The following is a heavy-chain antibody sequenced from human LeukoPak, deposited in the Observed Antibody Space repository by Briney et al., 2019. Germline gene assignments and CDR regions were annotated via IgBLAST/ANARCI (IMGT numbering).Heavy chain of an antibody. J-gene: IGHJ4*02. D-gene: IGHD6-13*01. CDR3: ARDRQYSSSWLYFDY. Sequence: GGSLRLSCAASGFTFSSYAVHWVRQAPGKGLEWVAVISYDGSNKYYADSVKGRFTISRDNSKNTLYLQMNSLRAEDTAVYYCARDRQYSSSWLYFDYWGQGTLVTVSS. V-gene: IGHV3-30-3*01. CDR2: ISYDGSNK. CDR1: GFTFSSYA.